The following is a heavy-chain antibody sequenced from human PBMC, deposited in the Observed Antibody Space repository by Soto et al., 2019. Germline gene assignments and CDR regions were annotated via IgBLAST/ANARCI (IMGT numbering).Heavy chain of an antibody. J-gene: IGHJ6*02. Sequence: GVPLKVPWKGSEYSCVGYWIGWVRKMPGKGLEWMGIIYPGYSDTRYSPSFEDEVAISADKSISTAYLQWSRLKASGNAMYYCATPGVHGNYYYGMDVWGQGTTVTVSS. D-gene: IGHD3-10*01. V-gene: IGHV5-51*01. CDR3: ATPGVHGNYYYGMDV. CDR2: IYPGYSDT. CDR1: EYSCVGYW.